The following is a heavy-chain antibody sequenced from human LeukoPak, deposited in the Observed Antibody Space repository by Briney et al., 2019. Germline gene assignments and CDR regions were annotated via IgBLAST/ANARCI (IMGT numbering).Heavy chain of an antibody. Sequence: SETLSLTCAVYGGSFSGYYWSWIRQPPGKGLEWIGEINHSGSTNYNLSLKSRVTISVDRSKNQFSLKLSSVTAADTAVYYCARERWRGGNPSGYFDLWGRGTLVTVSS. CDR3: ARERWRGGNPSGYFDL. J-gene: IGHJ2*01. CDR1: GGSFSGYY. V-gene: IGHV4-34*01. CDR2: INHSGST. D-gene: IGHD4-23*01.